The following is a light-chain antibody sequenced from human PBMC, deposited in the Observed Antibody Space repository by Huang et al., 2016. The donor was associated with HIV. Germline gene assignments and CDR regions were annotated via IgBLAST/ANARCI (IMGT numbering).Light chain of an antibody. CDR2: GAA. V-gene: IGKV3-20*01. J-gene: IGKJ4*01. Sequence: EIVLTQSPGTLSLSPGERATLSCRASQSVSNYLAWYQQKPGQAPRRLSYGAASRATGIPDRFSGSGSGTDFTLTISRLEPEDFAFYYCQQYGGSPLTFGGGSKVETK. CDR1: QSVSNY. CDR3: QQYGGSPLT.